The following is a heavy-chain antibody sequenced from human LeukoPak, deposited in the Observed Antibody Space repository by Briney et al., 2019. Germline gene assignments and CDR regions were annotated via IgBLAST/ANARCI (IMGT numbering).Heavy chain of an antibody. CDR3: ARGRSIVGATIDY. V-gene: IGHV3-30*03. CDR1: GFTFSSYG. Sequence: GGSLRLSCAASGFTFSSYGMHWVRQAPGKGLEWVAVISYDGSNKYYADSVKGRFTISRDNSKNTLYLQMNSLRAGDTAVYYCARGRSIVGATIDYWGQGTLVTVSS. J-gene: IGHJ4*02. D-gene: IGHD1-26*01. CDR2: ISYDGSNK.